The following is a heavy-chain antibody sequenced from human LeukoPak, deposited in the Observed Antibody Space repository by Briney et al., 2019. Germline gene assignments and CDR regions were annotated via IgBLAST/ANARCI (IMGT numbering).Heavy chain of an antibody. CDR1: GDSVSSNSAA. J-gene: IGHJ4*02. Sequence: SQTLSLTCAISGDSVSSNSAAWNWIGQPPSRGLEWLGRTYYRSKWYNDYAVSVKSRITINPDTSKNQFSLQLNSVTPEDTAVYYCGSGWYAFDYWGQGTLVTVSS. D-gene: IGHD6-19*01. CDR2: TYYRSKWYN. CDR3: GSGWYAFDY. V-gene: IGHV6-1*01.